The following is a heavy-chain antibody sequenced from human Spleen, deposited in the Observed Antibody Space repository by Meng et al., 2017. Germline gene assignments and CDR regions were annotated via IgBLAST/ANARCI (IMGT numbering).Heavy chain of an antibody. CDR1: GFSFSNYV. V-gene: IGHV3-30*04. CDR2: ISYDGSNP. D-gene: IGHD2-21*02. J-gene: IGHJ4*02. CDR3: AKDVAYCGGDCPPHYFDY. Sequence: GESLKISCAAWGFSFSNYVMHWVRQAPGKGLEWVGAISYDGSNPNYADSLQGRFTISRDNSKNTLYLQMNSLRAEDTAVYYCAKDVAYCGGDCPPHYFDYWGQGTLVTVSS.